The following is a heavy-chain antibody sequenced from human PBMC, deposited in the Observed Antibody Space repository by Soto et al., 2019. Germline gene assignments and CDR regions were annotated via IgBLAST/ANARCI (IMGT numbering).Heavy chain of an antibody. J-gene: IGHJ6*02. CDR3: ARDDQVFGTIPRMDI. CDR1: GFPFSTYT. CDR2: ITSSSSRNI. D-gene: IGHD1-1*01. Sequence: EVQLVESGGGLVKPGGSLRLSCSASGFPFSTYTMYWVRQAPGKRLEWVSTITSSSSRNIFYADSVKGRFTISRDNANNMIFLQMNNLRVEDTAVYYCARDDQVFGTIPRMDIWRHGTTVTVSS. V-gene: IGHV3-21*02.